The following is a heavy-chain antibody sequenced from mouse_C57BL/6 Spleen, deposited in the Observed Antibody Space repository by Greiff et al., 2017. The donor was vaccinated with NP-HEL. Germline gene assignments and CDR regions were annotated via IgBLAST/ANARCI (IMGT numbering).Heavy chain of an antibody. J-gene: IGHJ4*01. Sequence: EVHLVESGGDLVKPGGSLKLSCAASGFTFSSYGMSWVRQTPDKRLEWVATISSGGSYTYYPDSVKGRFTISRDNAKNTLYLQMSSLKSEDTAMYYCARRFTVVDAMDYWGQGTSVTVSS. CDR1: GFTFSSYG. V-gene: IGHV5-6*01. CDR3: ARRFTVVDAMDY. D-gene: IGHD1-1*01. CDR2: ISSGGSYT.